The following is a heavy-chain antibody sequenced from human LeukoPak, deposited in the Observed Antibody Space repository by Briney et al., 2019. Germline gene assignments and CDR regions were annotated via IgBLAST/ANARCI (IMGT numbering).Heavy chain of an antibody. D-gene: IGHD2-8*02. V-gene: IGHV4-39*02. CDR1: GGSISSSSYY. J-gene: IGHJ3*02. CDR2: IYYSGST. Sequence: PSDTLSLTCTVSGGSISSSSYYWVWTRQPPGKGLEWIGSIYYSGSTYYNPSLKSRVTISVDTSKNQFSLKLSSVTAADTAVYYCARDPSVVYDAFDIWGQGTMVTVSS. CDR3: ARDPSVVYDAFDI.